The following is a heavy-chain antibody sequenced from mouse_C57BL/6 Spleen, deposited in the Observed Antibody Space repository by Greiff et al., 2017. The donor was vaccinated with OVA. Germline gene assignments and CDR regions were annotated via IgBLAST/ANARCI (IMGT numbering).Heavy chain of an antibody. V-gene: IGHV1-82*01. CDR1: GYAFSSSW. D-gene: IGHD2-5*01. Sequence: QVQLQQSGPELVKPGASVKISCKASGYAFSSSWMHWVKQRPGQGLEWIGRIYPGDGYTNYNGKFKGKATLTADKSSSTAYMQLSSLTSEDSAVYFAARESNYVSFDVWGKGTTGTVSA. CDR3: ARESNYVSFDV. J-gene: IGHJ1*03. CDR2: IYPGDGYT.